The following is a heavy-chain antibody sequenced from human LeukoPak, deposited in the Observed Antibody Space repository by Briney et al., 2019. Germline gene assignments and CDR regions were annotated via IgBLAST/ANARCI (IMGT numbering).Heavy chain of an antibody. V-gene: IGHV3-23*01. CDR3: AKGDFLGPYYFDY. Sequence: PGGSLRLSCAASGFTFSSYAMSWVRQAQGKGLEWVSAISGSGGSTYYADSVKGRFTTSRDNSKNTLYLQMNSLRAEDTAVYYCAKGDFLGPYYFDYWGQGTLVTVSS. J-gene: IGHJ4*02. CDR2: ISGSGGST. CDR1: GFTFSSYA.